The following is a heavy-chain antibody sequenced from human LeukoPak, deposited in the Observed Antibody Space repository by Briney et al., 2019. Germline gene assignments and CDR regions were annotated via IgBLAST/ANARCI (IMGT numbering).Heavy chain of an antibody. D-gene: IGHD6-13*01. V-gene: IGHV4-38-2*02. Sequence: SETLSPTCTVSGYSISSGYYWGWTRQPPGKGLEWIGSIYHSGSTYYNPSLKSRVTISVDTSKNQFSLKLSSVTAADTAVYYCARLSYSSSWDFDYWGQGTLVTVSS. CDR1: GYSISSGYY. CDR2: IYHSGST. CDR3: ARLSYSSSWDFDY. J-gene: IGHJ4*02.